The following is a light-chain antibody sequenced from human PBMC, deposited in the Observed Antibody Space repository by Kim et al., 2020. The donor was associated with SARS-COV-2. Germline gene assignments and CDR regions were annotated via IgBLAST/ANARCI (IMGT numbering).Light chain of an antibody. CDR3: QQLNSYPST. Sequence: DIQLTQSPSFLSASVGDRVTITCRASHDIRSFLTWFQQKPGKAPKLLIYAASTLQSGVPSRFSGSGSGTDFTLTISSLQPEDFATYYCQQLNSYPSTVGQGTRLEIK. V-gene: IGKV1-9*01. CDR1: HDIRSF. CDR2: AAS. J-gene: IGKJ5*01.